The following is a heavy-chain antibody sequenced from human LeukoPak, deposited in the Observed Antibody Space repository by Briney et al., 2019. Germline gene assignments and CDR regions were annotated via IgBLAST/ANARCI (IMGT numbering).Heavy chain of an antibody. J-gene: IGHJ4*02. CDR1: GGSISSSNYY. CDR3: ARRGGYDGPFDY. D-gene: IGHD5-12*01. Sequence: PSETLSLTCTVSGGSISSSNYYWGWIRQPPGKGLEWIGSIYYSGSTYYNPSLKSRVTISVDTSKNQFSLKLSSVTAADTAVYYCARRGGYDGPFDYWGQGTLVTVSS. V-gene: IGHV4-39*01. CDR2: IYYSGST.